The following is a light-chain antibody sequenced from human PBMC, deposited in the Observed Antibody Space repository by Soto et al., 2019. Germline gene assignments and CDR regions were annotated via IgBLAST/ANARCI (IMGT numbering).Light chain of an antibody. V-gene: IGLV2-14*01. CDR1: SSDIGTYKY. CDR3: SSYSSSTTEVL. CDR2: EVS. Sequence: QSALTPPASLSGSLGQSITISCTGTSSDIGTYKYVSWDHQNPGNAPKLMIYEVSDRTSGVSDRFSGSKSGNTAYLTISGLQAEDEADYYCSSYSSSTTEVLFGGGTKVTV. J-gene: IGLJ2*01.